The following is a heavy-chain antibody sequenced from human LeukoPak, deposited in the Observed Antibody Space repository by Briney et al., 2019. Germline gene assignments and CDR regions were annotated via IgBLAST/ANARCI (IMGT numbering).Heavy chain of an antibody. CDR2: MNPTSGDT. V-gene: IGHV1-8*01. CDR1: GYTFSDYD. Sequence: GASVKVSCKASGYTFSDYDVNWVRQAPGQGLEWMGWMNPTSGDTGYAQKFLGRVTMTRSMSKNTAYMELSRLRSEDTAVYFCARVVMKAFYYYYMDVWGKGTTIIISS. J-gene: IGHJ6*03. CDR3: ARVVMKAFYYYYMDV. D-gene: IGHD2-21*01.